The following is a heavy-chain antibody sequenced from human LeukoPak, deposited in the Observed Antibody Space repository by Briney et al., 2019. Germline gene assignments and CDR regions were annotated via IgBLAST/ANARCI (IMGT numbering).Heavy chain of an antibody. CDR2: MNPNSGNT. CDR1: GYTFTSYD. D-gene: IGHD6-13*01. CDR3: ARAAAAGTNFDC. J-gene: IGHJ4*02. V-gene: IGHV1-8*01. Sequence: ASVKVSCKASGYTFTSYDINWVRQATGQGLEWMGWMNPNSGNTGYARKFQGRVTMTRNTSISTAYMELSSLRSEDTAVYYCARAAAAGTNFDCWGQGTLVTVSS.